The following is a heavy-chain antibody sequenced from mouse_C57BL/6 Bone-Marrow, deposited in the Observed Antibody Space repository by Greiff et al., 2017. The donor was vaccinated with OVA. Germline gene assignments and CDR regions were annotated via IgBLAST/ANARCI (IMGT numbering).Heavy chain of an antibody. CDR1: GYTFTSSW. CDR2: IDPSDSYT. J-gene: IGHJ3*01. V-gene: IGHV1-69*01. CDR3: ARSDYGSWFAY. Sequence: QVQLQQSGAELVMPGASVKLSCKASGYTFTSSWMHWVKQRPGPGLEWIGEIDPSDSYTNYNQKFKGKSTLTVDKSSSTAYMQLSSLTSEDSAVYYCARSDYGSWFAYWGQGTLVTVSA. D-gene: IGHD2-4*01.